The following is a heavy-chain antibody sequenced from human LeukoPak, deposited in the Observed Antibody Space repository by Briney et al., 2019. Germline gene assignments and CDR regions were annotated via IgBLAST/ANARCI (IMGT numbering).Heavy chain of an antibody. CDR1: GFTVRSNY. J-gene: IGHJ4*02. D-gene: IGHD6-19*01. CDR3: ARENTAVPGGDC. Sequence: PGGSLRLSCAASGFTVRSNYMNWVRQAPGKGLEWVSVIYSGGTTYYADSVKGRFTISRDNSKNTLYLQMNSLRAEDTAVYYCARENTAVPGGDCWGQGTLVTVSS. CDR2: IYSGGTT. V-gene: IGHV3-66*01.